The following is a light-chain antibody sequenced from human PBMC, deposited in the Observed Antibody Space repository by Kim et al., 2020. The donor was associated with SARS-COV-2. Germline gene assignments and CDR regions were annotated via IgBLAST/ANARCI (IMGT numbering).Light chain of an antibody. CDR1: SANIGGNP. CDR2: TDY. V-gene: IGLV1-44*01. J-gene: IGLJ3*02. CDR3: AAWGDSLNGWV. Sequence: ELTQPPSAFGTPGQRVTISCSGSSANIGGNPVIWYQQLPGTAPKVLVYTDYQRPSGVPERFSASKSGTSASLAISGLQSEDEADYYCAAWGDSLNGWVFGGGTQLTVL.